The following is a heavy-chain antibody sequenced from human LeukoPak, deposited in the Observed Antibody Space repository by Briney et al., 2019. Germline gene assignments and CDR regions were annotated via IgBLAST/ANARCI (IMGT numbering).Heavy chain of an antibody. CDR2: IYSGNNT. CDR1: GFIVSSDY. CDR3: ARAEYDSSLGFGF. D-gene: IGHD3-22*01. J-gene: IGHJ4*02. Sequence: GGSLRLSCAASGFIVSSDYMSWVRQAPGKGLEWVSLIYSGNNTYYADSVKGRFTISRDNSKNTLYLQMNSLRVDDTAVYFCARAEYDSSLGFGFWGQGTLVTVSS. V-gene: IGHV3-53*01.